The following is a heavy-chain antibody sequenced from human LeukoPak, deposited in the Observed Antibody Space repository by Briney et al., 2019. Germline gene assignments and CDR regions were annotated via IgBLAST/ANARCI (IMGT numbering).Heavy chain of an antibody. CDR3: ARAEKVERATLTFNWVRPERRYYSGLDV. CDR1: GVPFSNYC. Sequence: PSETLSLTCAIHGVPFSNYCWSWIRQSPGRELEWIVDIDHDGDATYNPSLRSRIGTAIDTSKNQFSLRLNSVTAADTAVYYCARAEKVERATLTFNWVRPERRYYSGLDVWGQGSAVIVSS. CDR2: IDHDGDA. J-gene: IGHJ6*02. V-gene: IGHV4-34*01. D-gene: IGHD1-14*01.